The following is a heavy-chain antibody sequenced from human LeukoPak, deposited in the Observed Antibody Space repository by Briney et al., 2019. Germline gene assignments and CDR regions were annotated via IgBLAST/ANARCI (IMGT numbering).Heavy chain of an antibody. Sequence: GGSLRLSCAASGFTFSSHWMSWVRQAPGKGLEWVSYISSSGSTIYYADSVKGRFTISRDNAKNSLYLQMNSLRAEDTAVYYCARPHCSSTSCYGYGMDVWGQGTTVTVSS. J-gene: IGHJ6*02. V-gene: IGHV3-48*04. D-gene: IGHD2-2*01. CDR3: ARPHCSSTSCYGYGMDV. CDR2: ISSSGSTI. CDR1: GFTFSSHW.